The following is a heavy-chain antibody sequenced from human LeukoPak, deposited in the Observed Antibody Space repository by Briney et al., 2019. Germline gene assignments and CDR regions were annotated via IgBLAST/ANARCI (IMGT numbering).Heavy chain of an antibody. J-gene: IGHJ5*02. D-gene: IGHD3-3*01. CDR3: AKDGDYDFWSGYQNWFDP. V-gene: IGHV3-23*01. CDR2: ISGSGGST. CDR1: GFTFSSYA. Sequence: TGGSLRLSCAASGFTFSSYAMSWVRQAPGKGLEWVSAISGSGGSTYYADSVKGRFTISRDNSKNTLYLQMNSLRAEDTAVYYCAKDGDYDFWSGYQNWFDPWGQGTLVTVSS.